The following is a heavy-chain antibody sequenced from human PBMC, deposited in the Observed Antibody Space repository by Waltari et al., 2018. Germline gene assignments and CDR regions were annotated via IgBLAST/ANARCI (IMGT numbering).Heavy chain of an antibody. D-gene: IGHD6-13*01. Sequence: CKVSGYTLTELSMHWVRQAPGKGLEWMGGFDPEDGETIYAQKFQGRVTMTEDTSTDTAYMELSSLRSEDTAVYYCATSVGIAAALQEYYFDYWGQGTLVTVSS. CDR3: ATSVGIAAALQEYYFDY. V-gene: IGHV1-24*01. CDR2: FDPEDGET. CDR1: GYTLTELS. J-gene: IGHJ4*02.